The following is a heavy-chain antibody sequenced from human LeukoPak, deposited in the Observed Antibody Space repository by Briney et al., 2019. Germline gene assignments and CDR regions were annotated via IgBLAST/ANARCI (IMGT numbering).Heavy chain of an antibody. CDR3: ARVVTQGYFDY. CDR2: IYYSGST. Sequence: SETLSLTCTVSGGSISSGDYYWSWIRQPPGKGLEWIGYIYYSGSTYYNPSLKSRVTISVDTPKNQFSLKLSSVTAADTAVYYCARVVTQGYFDYWGRGTLVTVSS. V-gene: IGHV4-30-4*08. CDR1: GGSISSGDYY. D-gene: IGHD4-23*01. J-gene: IGHJ4*02.